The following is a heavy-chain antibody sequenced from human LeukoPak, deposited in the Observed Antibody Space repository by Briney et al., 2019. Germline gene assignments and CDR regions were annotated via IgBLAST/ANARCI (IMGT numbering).Heavy chain of an antibody. CDR1: AFTFSSIS. CDR3: ARDSGGYGLDYFDY. CDR2: ISSSSSTK. J-gene: IGHJ4*02. D-gene: IGHD5-18*01. Sequence: PGGSLSLSAAASAFTFSSISMNWVRQAPGKGLEWVYYISSSSSTKYYADSVKGRFTISRDNAKNSLYLQMNSLRAEDTAVYYCARDSGGYGLDYFDYWGQGTLVTVSS. V-gene: IGHV3-48*01.